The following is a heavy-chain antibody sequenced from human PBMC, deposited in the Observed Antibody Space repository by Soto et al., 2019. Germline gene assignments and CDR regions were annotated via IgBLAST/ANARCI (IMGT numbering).Heavy chain of an antibody. CDR2: IYSGGST. D-gene: IGHD3-9*01. J-gene: IGHJ4*02. Sequence: PGGSLRLSCAASGFTVSSNYMSWVRQAPGKGLEWVSVIYSGGSTYYADSVKGRFIISRDNSKNTLYLQMNSLRPEDTAVYYCAKDKPPNNDILTGYYSGFDYWGQGTLVTVSS. V-gene: IGHV3-53*05. CDR1: GFTVSSNY. CDR3: AKDKPPNNDILTGYYSGFDY.